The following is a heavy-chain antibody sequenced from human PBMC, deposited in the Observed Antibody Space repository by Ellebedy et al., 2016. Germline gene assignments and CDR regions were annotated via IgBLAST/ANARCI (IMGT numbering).Heavy chain of an antibody. Sequence: GGSLRLSCAASGFTFSSYSMNWVRQAPGKGLEWVSAISDTGTISDTGNTYYADSVKGRFTISRDNSKNTLYLQMNGLRAEDTAIYYCARKGGGRTALGNYFDYWGQGTLVTVSS. V-gene: IGHV3-23*01. CDR2: ISDTGTISDTGNT. D-gene: IGHD1/OR15-1a*01. CDR1: GFTFSSYS. J-gene: IGHJ4*02. CDR3: ARKGGGRTALGNYFDY.